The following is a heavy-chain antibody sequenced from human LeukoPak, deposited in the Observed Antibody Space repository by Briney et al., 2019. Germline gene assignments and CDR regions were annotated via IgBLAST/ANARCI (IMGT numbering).Heavy chain of an antibody. CDR1: GFTFSSYA. Sequence: GGSLRLSCAASGFTFSSYAMSWVRQAPGKGLEWVSAISGSGGSTYYADSVKGRFTISRDNSKNTLYLQMNSLRAEDTAVYYCAKGSVDSSGQGDFDYWGQGTLVTVSS. CDR3: AKGSVDSSGQGDFDY. CDR2: ISGSGGST. V-gene: IGHV3-23*01. J-gene: IGHJ4*02. D-gene: IGHD3-22*01.